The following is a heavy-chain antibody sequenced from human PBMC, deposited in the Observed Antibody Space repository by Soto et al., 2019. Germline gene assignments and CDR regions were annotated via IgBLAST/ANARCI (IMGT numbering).Heavy chain of an antibody. J-gene: IGHJ6*02. CDR2: ISGSGGST. CDR1: GFTFSSYA. Sequence: GGSLRLSCAASGFTFSSYAMSWVRQAPEKGLEWVSAISGSGGSTYYADSVKGRFTISRDNSKNTLYLQMNSLRAEDTAVYYCAKDSRIAARPRYYYGMDVWGQGTTVTVSS. CDR3: AKDSRIAARPRYYYGMDV. D-gene: IGHD6-6*01. V-gene: IGHV3-23*01.